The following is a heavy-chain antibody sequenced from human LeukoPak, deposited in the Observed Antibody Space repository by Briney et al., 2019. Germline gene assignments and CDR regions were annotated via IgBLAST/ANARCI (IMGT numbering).Heavy chain of an antibody. CDR3: ARDLVICTYGVCYSNWFDP. CDR1: GGTFSSYA. D-gene: IGHD2-8*01. Sequence: ASVKVSCKASGGTFSSYAISWVRQAPGQGLEWMGGIIPIFGTANYAQKFQGRVTITADESTSTAYMELSSLRSEDTAVYYCARDLVICTYGVCYSNWFDPWGQGTLVTVSS. J-gene: IGHJ5*02. CDR2: IIPIFGTA. V-gene: IGHV1-69*13.